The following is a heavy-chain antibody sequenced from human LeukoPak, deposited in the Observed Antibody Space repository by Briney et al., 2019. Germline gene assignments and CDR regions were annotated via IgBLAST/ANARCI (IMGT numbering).Heavy chain of an antibody. J-gene: IGHJ4*02. Sequence: SETLSLTCAVYGGSFSGYYWSWIRQPPGEGLEWIGEINHSGSTNYNPSLKSRVTISVDTSKNQFSLKLSSVTAADTAVYYCARRGYYDSSGYPHIDYWGQGTLVTVSS. V-gene: IGHV4-34*01. CDR3: ARRGYYDSSGYPHIDY. D-gene: IGHD3-22*01. CDR2: INHSGST. CDR1: GGSFSGYY.